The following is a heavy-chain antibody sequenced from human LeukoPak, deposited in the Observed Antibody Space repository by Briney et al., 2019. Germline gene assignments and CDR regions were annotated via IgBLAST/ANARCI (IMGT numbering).Heavy chain of an antibody. J-gene: IGHJ4*02. D-gene: IGHD6-19*01. CDR2: ISSSGSTI. Sequence: GSLRLSCAASGFTFSDDYMSWIRQAPGEGLEWVSYISSSGSTIYYADSVKGRFTISRDNAKNSLYLQMNSLRAEDTAVYYCARDAESSGWYGLYVCCFDYWGQGTLVTVSS. CDR3: ARDAESSGWYGLYVCCFDY. CDR1: GFTFSDDY. V-gene: IGHV3-11*04.